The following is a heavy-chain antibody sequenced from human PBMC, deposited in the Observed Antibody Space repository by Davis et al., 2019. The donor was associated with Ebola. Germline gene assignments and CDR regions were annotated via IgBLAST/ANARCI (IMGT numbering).Heavy chain of an antibody. Sequence: GESLKISCVASGFTVSSHHMNWVRQAPGKGLEWVSIIHNDGTTFYVDSVKGRFTISRDNSKNTLHLQMNGPRVEDTAIYYCAKDTSNIWFDIWGQGTMVTVSS. D-gene: IGHD1-26*01. CDR2: IHNDGTT. V-gene: IGHV3-53*01. CDR1: GFTVSSHH. J-gene: IGHJ3*02. CDR3: AKDTSNIWFDI.